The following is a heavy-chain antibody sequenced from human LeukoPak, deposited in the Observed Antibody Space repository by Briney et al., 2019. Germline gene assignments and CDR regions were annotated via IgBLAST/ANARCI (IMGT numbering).Heavy chain of an antibody. CDR3: ARAINYGSGSYYLFDY. CDR1: GYSFISYG. J-gene: IGHJ4*02. V-gene: IGHV1-18*01. Sequence: GASVKVSFKASGYSFISYGISWARQAPGQGLDWMGWISVYNGNIHYAQKFQGRVTVTTDTSTNTAYMELRSLRSDDTAVYYCARAINYGSGSYYLFDYWGQGTLVTVSS. D-gene: IGHD3-10*01. CDR2: ISVYNGNI.